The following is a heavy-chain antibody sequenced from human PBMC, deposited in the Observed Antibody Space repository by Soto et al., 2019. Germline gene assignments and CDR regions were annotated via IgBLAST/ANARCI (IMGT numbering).Heavy chain of an antibody. D-gene: IGHD3-10*01. CDR2: MNEDGSTK. CDR1: EFTVRSYC. Sequence: SXRLSCLSSEFTVRSYCIHLFRQVPGKGLVWVSRMNEDGSTKDYADSAKGRFTISRYNARNTLYLQMNSLRAEDTAVYYCARDISGRAEVWGQGTTVNVYS. V-gene: IGHV3-74*01. J-gene: IGHJ6*01. CDR3: ARDISGRAEV.